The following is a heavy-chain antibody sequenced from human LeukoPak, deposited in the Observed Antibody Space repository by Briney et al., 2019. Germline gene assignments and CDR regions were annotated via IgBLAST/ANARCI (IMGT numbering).Heavy chain of an antibody. CDR1: GYTFTSYA. Sequence: GASVKVSCKASGYTFTSYAMNWVRQAPGQGLEWMGWINTNTGNPTYAQGFTGRFVFSLDTSVSTAYLQISSLKAEDTAVYYCARTTDYYDSSGYYFPDAFDIWGQGTMVTVSS. CDR3: ARTTDYYDSSGYYFPDAFDI. D-gene: IGHD3-22*01. CDR2: INTNTGNP. V-gene: IGHV7-4-1*02. J-gene: IGHJ3*02.